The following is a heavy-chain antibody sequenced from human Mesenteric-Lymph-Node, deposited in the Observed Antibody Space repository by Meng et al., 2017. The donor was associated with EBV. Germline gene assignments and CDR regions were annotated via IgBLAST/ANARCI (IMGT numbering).Heavy chain of an antibody. Sequence: QGLVQESGPGLVEPSGTLGLTCAVSGGSINSYNWWTWVRQPPGKGLEWIGEIYHSGNTNYNPSLNSRVTISVDKSKNQFSLKVTSVTAADTAVYYCARKDLGPFDIWGQGTMVTVSS. J-gene: IGHJ3*02. CDR1: GGSINSYNW. D-gene: IGHD3-16*01. V-gene: IGHV4-4*02. CDR3: ARKDLGPFDI. CDR2: IYHSGNT.